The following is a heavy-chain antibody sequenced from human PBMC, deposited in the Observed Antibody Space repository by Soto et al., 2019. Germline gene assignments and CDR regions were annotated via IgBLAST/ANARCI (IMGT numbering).Heavy chain of an antibody. Sequence: QAQLVQSGAEVKKPGSSVKVSCKASGGTFNRETFSWVRQAPGQGLQWMERIIPVLDVTEYPQNFQGRVTITADTSTSTVYLALSGLGSDDTAVYYCARGGKLGGDLDVWGKGTPVIVSS. J-gene: IGHJ6*04. CDR2: IIPVLDVT. CDR1: GGTFNRET. D-gene: IGHD3-10*01. CDR3: ARGGKLGGDLDV. V-gene: IGHV1-69*02.